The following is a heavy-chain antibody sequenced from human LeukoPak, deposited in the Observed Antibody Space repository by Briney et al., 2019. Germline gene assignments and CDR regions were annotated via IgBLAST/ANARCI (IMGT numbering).Heavy chain of an antibody. CDR3: ARAHNYYYDSSGYYGY. CDR2: INWNGSIT. Sequence: GGSLRLSCAASGFIFDDYGMSWVRQAPGKGLEWVSGINWNGSITGYADSVKGRFTISRDNAKNSLYLQMNSLRAEDTAVYYCARAHNYYYDSSGYYGYWGQGTLVTVSS. J-gene: IGHJ4*02. CDR1: GFIFDDYG. D-gene: IGHD3-22*01. V-gene: IGHV3-20*04.